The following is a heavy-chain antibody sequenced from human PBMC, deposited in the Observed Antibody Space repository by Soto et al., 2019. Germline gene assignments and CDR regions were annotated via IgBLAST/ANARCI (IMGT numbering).Heavy chain of an antibody. CDR3: AKGTRLLAVDGMDV. Sequence: QVQLVESGGGVVQPGRSLRLSCATSGLTFTSHGMHWVRQAPGKGLEWVAVISYDGSNKYYADSVKGRYTISRDHSKNTLYLQMNSLRAEDTAVYYCAKGTRLLAVDGMDVWGQGTTVTVSS. CDR2: ISYDGSNK. D-gene: IGHD2-15*01. V-gene: IGHV3-30*18. CDR1: GLTFTSHG. J-gene: IGHJ6*02.